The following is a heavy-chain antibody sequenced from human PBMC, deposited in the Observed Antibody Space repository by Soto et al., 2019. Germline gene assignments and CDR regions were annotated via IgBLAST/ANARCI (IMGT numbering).Heavy chain of an antibody. Sequence: GESLKISCKGSGYSFTSYWIGWVRQMPGKGLEWMGIIYPGDSDTRYSPSFQGQVTISADKSISTAYLQWSSLKASDTAMHYCARAYYDFWSGYPNDAFDIWGQGTMVTVSS. D-gene: IGHD3-3*01. CDR2: IYPGDSDT. CDR1: GYSFTSYW. CDR3: ARAYYDFWSGYPNDAFDI. V-gene: IGHV5-51*01. J-gene: IGHJ3*02.